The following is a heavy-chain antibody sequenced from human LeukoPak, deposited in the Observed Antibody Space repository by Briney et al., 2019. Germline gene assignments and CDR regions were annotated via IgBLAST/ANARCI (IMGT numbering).Heavy chain of an antibody. Sequence: SETLSLTCTVSGGSISSYYWSSIRQPPGKGLEWIGYIYYSGSTNYNPSLKSRVTISVDTSKNQFSLKLSSVTAADTAVYYCARHAYKNYYDSSGYYSYFDYWGQGTLVTVSS. D-gene: IGHD3-22*01. J-gene: IGHJ4*02. V-gene: IGHV4-59*08. CDR2: IYYSGST. CDR3: ARHAYKNYYDSSGYYSYFDY. CDR1: GGSISSYY.